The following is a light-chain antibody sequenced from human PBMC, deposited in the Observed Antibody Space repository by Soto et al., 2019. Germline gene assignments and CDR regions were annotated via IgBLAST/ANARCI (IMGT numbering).Light chain of an antibody. CDR1: QSSNW. J-gene: IGKJ5*01. CDR3: QKYKNSPIT. V-gene: IGKV1-5*01. CDR2: DAS. Sequence: DIQMTQSPSTLPASVGDRVTITCRASQSSNWLAWYQQKPGKAPNLLIHDASSLESGVPSRFSGNGSGTEFTPNISSLQTDDFATYYGQKYKNSPITFGQGTPLEI.